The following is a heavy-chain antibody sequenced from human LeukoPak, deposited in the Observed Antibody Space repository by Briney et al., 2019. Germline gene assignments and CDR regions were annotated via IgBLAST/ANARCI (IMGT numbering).Heavy chain of an antibody. D-gene: IGHD4-23*01. J-gene: IGHJ3*02. CDR2: IGYDGSYK. V-gene: IGHV3-33*01. CDR1: GFTFSNYA. CDR3: ARGNSDAFDI. Sequence: GGSLRLSCAASGFTFSNYAMHWVRQAPGKGLEWMAIIGYDGSYKYYADSVKGRFTISRDNSKNTLYLQVNSLTAEDTAVYYCARGNSDAFDIWGHGTMVTVSS.